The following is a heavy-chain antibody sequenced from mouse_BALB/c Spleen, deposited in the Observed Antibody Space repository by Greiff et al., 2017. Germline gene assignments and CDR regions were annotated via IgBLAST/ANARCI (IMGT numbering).Heavy chain of an antibody. J-gene: IGHJ2*01. CDR2: IYPGDGDT. CDR3: AEGNRFDY. Sequence: QVQLQQSGAELVRPGSSVKISCKASGYAFSSYWMNWVKQRPGQGLEWIGQIYPGDGDTNYNGKFKGKATLTAVKSSSTAYMQLSSLTSEDSAVYFCAEGNRFDYWGQGTTLTVSS. D-gene: IGHD2-1*01. CDR1: GYAFSSYW. V-gene: IGHV1-80*01.